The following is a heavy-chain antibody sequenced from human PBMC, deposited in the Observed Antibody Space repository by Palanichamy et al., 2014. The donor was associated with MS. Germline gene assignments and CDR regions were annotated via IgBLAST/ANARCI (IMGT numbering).Heavy chain of an antibody. D-gene: IGHD3-10*01. Sequence: QVQLVESGGGVVQPGRSLRLSCAASGFTFSSYGMHWVRQAPGKGLEWVAVISYDGSNKYYADSVKGRFTISRDNSKNTLYLQMNSLRAEDTAAYYCAKNGAATHENFDYWGQGTLVTVSS. CDR3: AKNGAATHENFDY. CDR1: GFTFSSYG. V-gene: IGHV3-30*18. J-gene: IGHJ4*02. CDR2: ISYDGSNK.